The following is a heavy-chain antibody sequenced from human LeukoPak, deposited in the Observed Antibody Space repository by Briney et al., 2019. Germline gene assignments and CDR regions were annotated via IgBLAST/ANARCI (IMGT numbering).Heavy chain of an antibody. CDR2: IIPILGIA. CDR1: GYTFTSYG. J-gene: IGHJ3*02. V-gene: IGHV1-69*04. Sequence: SVKVSCKASGYTFTSYGISWVRQAPGQGLEWMGRIIPILGIANYAQKFQGRVTITADKSTSTAYMELSSLRSEDTAVYYCASHVEMATIRAFDIWGQGTMVTVSS. D-gene: IGHD5-24*01. CDR3: ASHVEMATIRAFDI.